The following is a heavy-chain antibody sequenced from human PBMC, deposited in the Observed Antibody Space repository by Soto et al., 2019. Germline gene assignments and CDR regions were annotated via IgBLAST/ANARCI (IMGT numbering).Heavy chain of an antibody. V-gene: IGHV3-21*01. D-gene: IGHD3-10*01. CDR2: ISSSSSYI. CDR3: ARDRYYGSGSLDY. J-gene: IGHJ4*02. CDR1: GFTFSSYS. Sequence: EVPLVESGGGLVKPGGSLRLSCAASGFTFSSYSMNWVRQAPGKGLEWVSSISSSSSYIYYADSVKGRFTISRDNEKNALYLEMNSLRAEDTAVYYCARDRYYGSGSLDYWGQGTLVTVSS.